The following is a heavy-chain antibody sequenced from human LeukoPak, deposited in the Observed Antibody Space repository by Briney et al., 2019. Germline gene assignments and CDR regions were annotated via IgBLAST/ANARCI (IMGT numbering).Heavy chain of an antibody. CDR2: ISYDGSNK. D-gene: IGHD4-23*01. V-gene: IGHV3-30-3*01. CDR3: ARSPDELRWYITFDY. CDR1: GFTFSSYA. Sequence: PGGSLRLSCAASGFTFSSYAMHWVRQAPGKGLEWVAVISYDGSNKYYADSVKGRFTISRDNSKNTLYLQMNSLRAEDTAVYYCARSPDELRWYITFDYWGQGTLVTVSS. J-gene: IGHJ4*02.